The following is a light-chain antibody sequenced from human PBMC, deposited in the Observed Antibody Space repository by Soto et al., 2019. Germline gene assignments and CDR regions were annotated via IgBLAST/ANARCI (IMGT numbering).Light chain of an antibody. Sequence: EIVLTQSPATLSLSPGERATLSCRASQSISIYLAWYQQKPGQAPRLLIYDVFNRATGIPARFSGSGSGTDFTLTISSLEPEDFAVYDCPQRSNWPPEITFGQGTRLDI. V-gene: IGKV3-11*01. J-gene: IGKJ5*01. CDR3: PQRSNWPPEIT. CDR2: DVF. CDR1: QSISIY.